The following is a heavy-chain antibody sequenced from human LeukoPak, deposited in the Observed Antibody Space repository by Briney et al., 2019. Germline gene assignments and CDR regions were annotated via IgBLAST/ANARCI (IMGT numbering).Heavy chain of an antibody. Sequence: PSETLSLTCTVSGGSVSSYYWSWIRQPPGKGLEWIGNIYYSGSTNYNPSLKSRVTISVDTSKNQFSLKLSSVTAADTAVYYCTRGSIAYYYMDVWGKGTTVTISS. CDR1: GGSVSSYY. CDR2: IYYSGST. V-gene: IGHV4-59*02. CDR3: TRGSIAYYYMDV. D-gene: IGHD3-22*01. J-gene: IGHJ6*03.